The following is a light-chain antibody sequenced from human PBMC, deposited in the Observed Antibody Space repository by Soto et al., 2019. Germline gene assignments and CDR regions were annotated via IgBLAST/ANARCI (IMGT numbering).Light chain of an antibody. V-gene: IGLV2-8*01. CDR1: RSDVGGYNY. CDR2: EVN. Sequence: QSALTQPPSASGSPGQSVTISCTGTRSDVGGYNYVSWYQQHPGKAPRLMISEVNKRPSGVPDRFSGSKSGNTASLTVSGLQAEDDADYYCSSYAASNNLLFGGGTKLTVL. CDR3: SSYAASNNLL. J-gene: IGLJ3*02.